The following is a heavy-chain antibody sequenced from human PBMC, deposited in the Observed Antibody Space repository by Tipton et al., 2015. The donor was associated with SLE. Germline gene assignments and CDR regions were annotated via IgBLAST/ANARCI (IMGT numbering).Heavy chain of an antibody. D-gene: IGHD5-24*01. Sequence: TLSLTCAVYGGSVSGHYWSWIRQHPGKGLEWIGYIYYSGSTHYNPSLKSRVTISVNTSKNQFSLKMSSVTAPDTAVYYCARGRRWLQHWGQGTLVTVSS. V-gene: IGHV4-34*01. J-gene: IGHJ4*02. CDR3: ARGRRWLQH. CDR2: IYYSGST. CDR1: GGSVSGHY.